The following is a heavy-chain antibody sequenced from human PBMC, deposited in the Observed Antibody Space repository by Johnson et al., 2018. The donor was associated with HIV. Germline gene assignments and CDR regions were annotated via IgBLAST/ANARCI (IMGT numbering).Heavy chain of an antibody. CDR3: ARGNYYDSSGYSLGAFDI. J-gene: IGHJ3*02. D-gene: IGHD3-22*01. CDR2: IYSGGST. V-gene: IGHV3-66*03. Sequence: VQLVESGGGLIQPGGSLRLSCAASGFTVTSNYMSWVRQAPGKGLEWVSVIYSGGSTYYADSVKGRFTISRDNSKNTLYLQMNSLRAEDTAVYYCARGNYYDSSGYSLGAFDIWGQGTMVTVSS. CDR1: GFTVTSNY.